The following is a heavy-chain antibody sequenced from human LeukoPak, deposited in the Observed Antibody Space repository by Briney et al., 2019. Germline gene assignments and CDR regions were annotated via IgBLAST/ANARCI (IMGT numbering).Heavy chain of an antibody. Sequence: ASVKVSCKASGYTVTSYYMHWVRQAPGQGLEWMGILNPSGGGTSYAQKFQGRVTITADESTSTAYMELSSLRSEDTAVYYCARAPIVVVAAAKSHWFDPWGQGTLVTVSS. CDR3: ARAPIVVVAAAKSHWFDP. D-gene: IGHD2-2*01. CDR2: LNPSGGGT. V-gene: IGHV1-46*01. CDR1: GYTVTSYY. J-gene: IGHJ5*02.